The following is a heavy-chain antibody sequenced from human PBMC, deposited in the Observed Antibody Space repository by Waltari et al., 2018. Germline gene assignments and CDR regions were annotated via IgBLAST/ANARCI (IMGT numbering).Heavy chain of an antibody. CDR2: IWFDGSDK. V-gene: IGHV3-30*02. Sequence: QVNLVESGGGVVQPGGSLRLSCATSGFTLSNFGMHWVGQAPGKGLEWVALIWFDGSDKFYADSVRGRFTISRDNSARTLYLDMDSLRLDDTAMYYCAKDAFGNTYLDFWGQGTLVTVSS. CDR3: AKDAFGNTYLDF. J-gene: IGHJ4*02. CDR1: GFTLSNFG. D-gene: IGHD2-2*02.